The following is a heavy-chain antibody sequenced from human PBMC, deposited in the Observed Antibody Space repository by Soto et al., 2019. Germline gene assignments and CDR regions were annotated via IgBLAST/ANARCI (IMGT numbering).Heavy chain of an antibody. CDR1: GFTFDDYA. V-gene: IGHV3-9*01. Sequence: DVQLVESGGGLVQPGRSLRLSCAASGFTFDDYAMHWVRQAPGKGLEWVSGISWNSGSIGYADSVKGRFTISRDNAKNSLYLQMNSLRAEDTALYYCAKDMYSGGSSYYYYYMDVWGKGTTVTVSS. CDR2: ISWNSGSI. D-gene: IGHD2-15*01. CDR3: AKDMYSGGSSYYYYYMDV. J-gene: IGHJ6*03.